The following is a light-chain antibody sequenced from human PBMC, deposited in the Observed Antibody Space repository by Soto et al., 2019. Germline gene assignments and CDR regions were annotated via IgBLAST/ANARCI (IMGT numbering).Light chain of an antibody. J-gene: IGKJ5*01. CDR3: QQYGSSPP. CDR2: GAS. V-gene: IGKV3D-15*02. CDR1: QSVDSN. Sequence: EIVMTQSPATLSVSPGDGATLSCRASQSVDSNLAWYQQKPGQTPRLLIYGASTRPTGIPARFSGSGSGTEFTLTITRLEPEDFAVYYCQQYGSSPPFGQGTRLEVK.